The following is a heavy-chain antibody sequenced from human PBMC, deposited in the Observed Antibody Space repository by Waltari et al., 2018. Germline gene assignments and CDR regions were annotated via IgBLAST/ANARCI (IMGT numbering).Heavy chain of an antibody. CDR1: GFTFSSYA. D-gene: IGHD3-3*01. J-gene: IGHJ4*02. V-gene: IGHV3-23*03. CDR2: IYSGGST. Sequence: EVQLLESGGGLVQPGGSLRLSCAASGFTFSSYAMSWVRQAPGKGLEWVSVIYSGGSTYYADSVKGRFTISRDNSKNTLYLQMNSLRAEDTAVYYCAVWGQFVKDDFWSGYYLAGTLEFDYWGQGTLVTVSS. CDR3: AVWGQFVKDDFWSGYYLAGTLEFDY.